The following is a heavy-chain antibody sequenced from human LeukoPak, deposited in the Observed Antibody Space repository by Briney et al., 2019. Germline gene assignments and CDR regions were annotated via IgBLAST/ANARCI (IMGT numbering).Heavy chain of an antibody. Sequence: GGSLRLSCAASGFTFSSYWMHWVRHAPGKGLVWVSRINSDGSSTSYADSVKGRFTISRDNAKNTLYLQMNSLRAEDTAVYYCARDYDSVYYFDYWGQGTLVTVSS. D-gene: IGHD3-22*01. CDR3: ARDYDSVYYFDY. CDR1: GFTFSSYW. V-gene: IGHV3-74*01. CDR2: INSDGSST. J-gene: IGHJ4*02.